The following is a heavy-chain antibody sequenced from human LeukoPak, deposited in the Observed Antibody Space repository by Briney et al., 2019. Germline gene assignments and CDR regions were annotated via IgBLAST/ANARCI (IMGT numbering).Heavy chain of an antibody. V-gene: IGHV3-74*03. Sequence: GGSLRLSCAASGFTFSSHWMHWVRQAPGKGLVWVSRINGDGSNTTYADSVKGRFTISRDNSKNTLYLQMNSLRAEDTAVYYCARDTSSGWYYYYGMDVWGQGTTVTVSS. CDR1: GFTFSSHW. CDR2: INGDGSNT. CDR3: ARDTSSGWYYYYGMDV. D-gene: IGHD6-19*01. J-gene: IGHJ6*02.